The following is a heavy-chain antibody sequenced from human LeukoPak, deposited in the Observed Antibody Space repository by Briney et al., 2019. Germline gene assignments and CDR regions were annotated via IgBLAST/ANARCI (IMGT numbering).Heavy chain of an antibody. J-gene: IGHJ5*02. D-gene: IGHD4-11*01. CDR3: ARRVVESAVITERNWFDP. Sequence: SETLSLTCTVSGSSINNNFWTWIRQPPGKGLEWIGHIYSTGSANYNPSLKSRVTISIDTSKNQFSLKLSSVTAADTAVYYCARRVVESAVITERNWFDPWGQGTLVTVSS. V-gene: IGHV4-59*08. CDR2: IYSTGSA. CDR1: GSSINNNF.